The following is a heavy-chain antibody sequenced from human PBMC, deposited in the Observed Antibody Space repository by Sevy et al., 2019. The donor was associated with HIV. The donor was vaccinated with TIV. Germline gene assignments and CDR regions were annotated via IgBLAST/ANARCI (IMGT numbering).Heavy chain of an antibody. CDR1: GGSISSYY. V-gene: IGHV4-4*07. D-gene: IGHD6-13*01. CDR3: ARDKGIAAARYYYYMDV. Sequence: SETLSLTCTVSGGSISSYYWSWIRQPAGKGLEWIGRIYTSGSTNYNPSLKSRVTMSVDTSENQFSLKLSSVTAADTAVYYCARDKGIAAARYYYYMDVWGKGTTVTVSS. CDR2: IYTSGST. J-gene: IGHJ6*03.